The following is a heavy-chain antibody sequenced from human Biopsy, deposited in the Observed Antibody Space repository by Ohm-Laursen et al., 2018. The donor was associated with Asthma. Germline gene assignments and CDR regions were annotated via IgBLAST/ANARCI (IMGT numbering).Heavy chain of an antibody. D-gene: IGHD1-1*01. Sequence: SLRLSCAASGFTFSSYAMSWVRQAPGKGLEWVGVISKDASTQDYADSVKGRLTMARDNSKNTLDLQMNSLREEDTAVYYCVRDGTDDAFDIWGQGTVVSVSS. V-gene: IGHV3-30*01. CDR1: GFTFSSYA. CDR2: ISKDASTQ. CDR3: VRDGTDDAFDI. J-gene: IGHJ3*02.